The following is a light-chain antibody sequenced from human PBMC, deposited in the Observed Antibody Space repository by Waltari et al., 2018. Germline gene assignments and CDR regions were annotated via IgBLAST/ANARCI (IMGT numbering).Light chain of an antibody. CDR2: KAS. V-gene: IGKV1-5*03. Sequence: DIQMTQSPFTLSASIGDTVTITCRASRDISRWLSWYQQKPAKAPNLLISKASTLESGGPSRFNGSGSGTQFSLTLSSLQPDDFATYYCQQYKTYSPWAFGQGTKVEIK. CDR1: RDISRW. CDR3: QQYKTYSPWA. J-gene: IGKJ1*01.